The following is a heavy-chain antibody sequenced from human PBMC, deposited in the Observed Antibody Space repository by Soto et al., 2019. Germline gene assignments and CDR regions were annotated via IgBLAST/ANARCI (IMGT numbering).Heavy chain of an antibody. V-gene: IGHV5-51*01. D-gene: IGHD3-10*01. J-gene: IGHJ6*02. CDR3: ARHSVDYYGSVSYYPGYYYYGMDV. CDR2: IYPGDSDT. Sequence: PGESLKISCKGSGYSFTSYWIGWVRQMPGKGLEWMGIIYPGDSDTRYSPSFQGQVTISADKSISTAYLQWSSLKASDTAMYYCARHSVDYYGSVSYYPGYYYYGMDVWGQGTTVTVSS. CDR1: GYSFTSYW.